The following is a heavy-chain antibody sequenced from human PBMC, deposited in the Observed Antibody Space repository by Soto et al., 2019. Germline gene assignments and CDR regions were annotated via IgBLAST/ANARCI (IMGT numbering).Heavy chain of an antibody. V-gene: IGHV1-18*01. J-gene: IGHJ4*02. Sequence: ASVKVSCKASGYTFTSYGISWVRQAPGQGLEWMGWISAHNGNTNYAQKLQGRVTMTTDTSTSTAYMELRSLRSDDTAVYYCARDVGYYYDSSGYYPFDYWGQGTLVTVS. CDR2: ISAHNGNT. CDR3: ARDVGYYYDSSGYYPFDY. D-gene: IGHD3-22*01. CDR1: GYTFTSYG.